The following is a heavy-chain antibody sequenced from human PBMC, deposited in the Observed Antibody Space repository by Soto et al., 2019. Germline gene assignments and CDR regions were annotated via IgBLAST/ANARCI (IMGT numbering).Heavy chain of an antibody. V-gene: IGHV1-3*01. CDR2: INAGNGNT. CDR3: AGGDPLGYCSGGSCYSAFDI. CDR1: GYTFTSYA. Sequence: ASVKVSCKASGYTFTSYAMHWVRQAPGQRLEWMGWINAGNGNTKYSQKFQGRVTITRDTSARAAYMELRSLRSDDTAVYDCAGGDPLGYCSGGSCYSAFDIWGQGTMVTVSS. D-gene: IGHD2-15*01. J-gene: IGHJ3*02.